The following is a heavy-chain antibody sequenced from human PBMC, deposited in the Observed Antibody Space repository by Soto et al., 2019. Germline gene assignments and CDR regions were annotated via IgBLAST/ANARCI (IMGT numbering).Heavy chain of an antibody. J-gene: IGHJ4*02. V-gene: IGHV3-23*01. CDR1: GFTFSNYV. CDR2: ISGSGNNT. CDR3: AKPTSSGYLFDS. D-gene: IGHD3-22*01. Sequence: EVQLLESGGGLVQPGGSLRLSCAASGFTFSNYVLSWFRQAPGKGLEWVSGISGSGNNTYYANSVKGRFTISRDNSKNPLYLLLNSLTPGNTAVYFCAKPTSSGYLFDSWGLGTLVTVSS.